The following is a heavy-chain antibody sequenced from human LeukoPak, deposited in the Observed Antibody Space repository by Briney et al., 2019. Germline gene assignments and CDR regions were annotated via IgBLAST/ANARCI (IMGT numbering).Heavy chain of an antibody. J-gene: IGHJ4*02. V-gene: IGHV4-38-2*02. CDR2: IYHSGST. CDR3: ARDYYGSGGFDY. Sequence: SETLSLTCTVSGYSISSGYYWGWIRQPPGKGLEWIGSIYHSGSTYYNPSLKSRVTISVDTSKNQFSLKLSSVTAADTAVYYCARDYYGSGGFDYWGQGTLVTVSS. D-gene: IGHD3-10*01. CDR1: GYSISSGYY.